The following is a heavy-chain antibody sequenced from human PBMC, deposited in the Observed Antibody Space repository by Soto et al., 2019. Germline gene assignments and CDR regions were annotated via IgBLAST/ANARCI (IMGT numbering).Heavy chain of an antibody. Sequence: GGSLRLLCAGSGFPFNNAGMTWVRQAPGQGLEWSGRITSRTNGATTDDATPVKGLFSISRDDSKNMVFLQMNSLKTDDTAVYYCGTDAPTSKWATGHLDHWGQGTLVTVSS. CDR3: GTDAPTSKWATGHLDH. D-gene: IGHD1-26*01. CDR1: GFPFNNAG. CDR2: ITSRTNGATT. V-gene: IGHV3-15*01. J-gene: IGHJ4*02.